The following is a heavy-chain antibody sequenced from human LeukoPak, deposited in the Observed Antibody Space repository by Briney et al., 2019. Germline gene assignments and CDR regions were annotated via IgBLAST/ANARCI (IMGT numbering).Heavy chain of an antibody. D-gene: IGHD4-17*01. CDR1: GGSFSGYY. CDR2: INHSGST. CDR3: ARLNYGVSDY. V-gene: IGHV4-34*01. Sequence: PSETLSLTCAVYGGSFSGYYWSWIRQPPGEGLEWIGEINHSGSTNYNPSLKSRVTISVDTSKNQFSLKLSSVTAADTAVYYCARLNYGVSDYWGQGTLVTVSS. J-gene: IGHJ4*02.